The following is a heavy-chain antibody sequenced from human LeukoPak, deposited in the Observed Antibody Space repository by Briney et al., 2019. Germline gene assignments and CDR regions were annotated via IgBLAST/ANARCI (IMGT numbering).Heavy chain of an antibody. J-gene: IGHJ4*02. D-gene: IGHD3-22*01. Sequence: PGGSLRLSCAASGFTFSSYAMNWVRQAPGKGLEWVSAPSGSGDTTYYADSVKGRFTISRDNSKDTLYLQMNSLRAEDTAVYYCAKGLRSSGYSLFDYWGQGTLVTVSS. CDR1: GFTFSSYA. CDR3: AKGLRSSGYSLFDY. V-gene: IGHV3-23*01. CDR2: PSGSGDTT.